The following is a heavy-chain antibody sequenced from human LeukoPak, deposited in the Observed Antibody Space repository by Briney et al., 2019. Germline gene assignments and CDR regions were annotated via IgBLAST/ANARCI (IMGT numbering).Heavy chain of an antibody. CDR3: ARWEVGSYYDSSGYLSRANWFDP. J-gene: IGHJ5*02. Sequence: SVKVSCKASGGTFSSYAISWVRQAPGPGLEWMGGNIPIFGTANYAQKFQGRVTITTDESTSTAYMELSSLRSEDTAVYYCARWEVGSYYDSSGYLSRANWFDPWGQGTLVTVSS. CDR2: NIPIFGTA. V-gene: IGHV1-69*05. CDR1: GGTFSSYA. D-gene: IGHD3-22*01.